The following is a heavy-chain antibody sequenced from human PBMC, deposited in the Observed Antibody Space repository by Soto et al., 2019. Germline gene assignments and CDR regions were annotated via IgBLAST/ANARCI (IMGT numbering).Heavy chain of an antibody. CDR1: GFMFSSAW. J-gene: IGHJ4*02. D-gene: IGHD3-3*01. CDR3: VEGWTNF. CDR2: IKSKKDGGAR. V-gene: IGHV3-15*01. Sequence: EVQVVESGGDLVEPGGPLRLSCVTSGFMFSSAWMSWVRQAPGKGLEWVARIKSKKDGGARDYAAPVNGRYSISREDSKSTVYLQMNSLRDEDTALYYCVEGWTNFWGQGTLVTVTS.